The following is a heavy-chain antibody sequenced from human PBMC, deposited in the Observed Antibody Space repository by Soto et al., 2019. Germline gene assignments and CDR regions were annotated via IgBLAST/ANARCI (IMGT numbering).Heavy chain of an antibody. CDR1: GGSISSYY. CDR3: ARSIVVVLVGEFDY. CDR2: IYYSGST. J-gene: IGHJ4*02. Sequence: SETLSLTCTVSGGSISSYYWSWIRQPPGKGLEWIGYIYYSGSTNYNPSLKSRVTISVDTSKNQFSLKLSSVTAADTAVYYCARSIVVVLVGEFDYWGQGTLVTVSS. D-gene: IGHD2-2*01. V-gene: IGHV4-59*12.